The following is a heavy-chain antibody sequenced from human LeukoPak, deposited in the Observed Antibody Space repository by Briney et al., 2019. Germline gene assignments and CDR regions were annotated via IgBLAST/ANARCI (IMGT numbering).Heavy chain of an antibody. CDR2: ISGGGETT. CDR3: ARDYADYVGYFFFDY. J-gene: IGHJ4*02. D-gene: IGHD4-17*01. Sequence: GGSLRLSCAASGFTFNNYAMNGVRQAPGKGLEWASSISGGGETTYYADSAKGRFTISRDNSQNTLYLQMNSLRAEDTAVYYCARDYADYVGYFFFDYWGQGTLVTVSS. CDR1: GFTFNNYA. V-gene: IGHV3-23*01.